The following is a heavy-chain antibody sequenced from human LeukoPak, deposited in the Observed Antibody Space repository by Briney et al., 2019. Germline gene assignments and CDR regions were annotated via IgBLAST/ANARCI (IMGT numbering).Heavy chain of an antibody. V-gene: IGHV4-39*01. J-gene: IGHJ4*02. CDR1: GGSISSRSYY. D-gene: IGHD2-21*02. CDR3: ARLSSYGAYCGGDCYSFFDY. CDR2: IYYSGST. Sequence: SETLSLTCTVSGGSISSRSYYWGWIRQPPGKGLEWIGSIYYSGSTYYNPSLKSRVSISVDTSKNQFSLKLSSVTAADTAVYSCARLSSYGAYCGGDCYSFFDYWGQGTLVTVSS.